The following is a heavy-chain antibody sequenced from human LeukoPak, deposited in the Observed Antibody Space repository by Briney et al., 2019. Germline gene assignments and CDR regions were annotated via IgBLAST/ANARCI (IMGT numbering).Heavy chain of an antibody. Sequence: SVKVSCKASGGTFSSYAISWVRQAPGQGLEWMGGIIPIFGTANYAQKFQGRVTITADESTSTAYMELSSLRSEDTAVCYCARQRWLQSGDAFDIWGQGTMVTVSS. CDR1: GGTFSSYA. V-gene: IGHV1-69*01. D-gene: IGHD5-24*01. CDR3: ARQRWLQSGDAFDI. J-gene: IGHJ3*02. CDR2: IIPIFGTA.